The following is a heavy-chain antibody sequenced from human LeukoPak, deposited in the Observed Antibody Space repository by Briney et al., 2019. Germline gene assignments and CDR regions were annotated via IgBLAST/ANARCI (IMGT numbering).Heavy chain of an antibody. CDR3: GRDPNGDYVGASEF. J-gene: IGHJ3*01. CDR2: IWGSGADT. CDR1: GFIFSKYA. V-gene: IGHV3-23*01. D-gene: IGHD4-17*01. Sequence: GGSLRLSCAASGFIFSKYALVWVRQAPGKGLEWVSGIWGSGADTRYADAVKGRFTISRDNSKNTLYLQMNSLGADDTAVYYCGRDPNGDYVGASEFWGQGTMVTVSS.